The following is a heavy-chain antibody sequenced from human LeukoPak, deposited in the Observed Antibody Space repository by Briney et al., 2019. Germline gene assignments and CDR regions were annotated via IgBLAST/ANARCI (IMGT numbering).Heavy chain of an antibody. CDR3: VKSAGKDGYRDVFDI. J-gene: IGHJ3*02. CDR1: GITFSNSA. Sequence: GGSLRLSCVPSGITFSNSALSWVRQAPGKGLEWVSTITKSGDQTHYADSVRGLLTISRDIFKNTLYLQMNSLRAEDTAVYHCVKSAGKDGYRDVFDIWGQGTVVTVSS. V-gene: IGHV3-23*01. CDR2: ITKSGDQT. D-gene: IGHD5-24*01.